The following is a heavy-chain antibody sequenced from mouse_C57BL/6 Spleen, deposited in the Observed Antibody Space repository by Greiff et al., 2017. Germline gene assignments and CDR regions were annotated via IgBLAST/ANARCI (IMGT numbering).Heavy chain of an antibody. Sequence: EVKLMESGGGLVQPGGSLSLSCAASGFTFTDSYMSWVRQPPGKALEWLGFIRNKANGYTTEYSASVKGRFTISRDNSQSILYLQMNALRAEDSATYYCARYYGKGEYYFDYWGQGTTLTVSS. D-gene: IGHD1-1*01. CDR1: GFTFTDSY. CDR2: IRNKANGYTT. J-gene: IGHJ2*01. CDR3: ARYYGKGEYYFDY. V-gene: IGHV7-3*01.